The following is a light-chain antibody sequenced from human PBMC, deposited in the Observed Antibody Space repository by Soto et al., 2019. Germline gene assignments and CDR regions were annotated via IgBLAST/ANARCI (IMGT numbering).Light chain of an antibody. J-gene: IGKJ5*01. Sequence: DLHITQSPSTRSASVGDRVTITCRASESISRWLARYQQKQGKAPKILIYKASSLESGVPSRFSGSGSGTEGTVTINSLKADDGATYYGQQQNSFPITFGQGTRLEIK. CDR2: KAS. V-gene: IGKV1-5*03. CDR1: ESISRW. CDR3: QQQNSFPIT.